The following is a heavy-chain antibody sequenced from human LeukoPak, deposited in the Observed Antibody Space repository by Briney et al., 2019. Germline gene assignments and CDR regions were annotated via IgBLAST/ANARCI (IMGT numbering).Heavy chain of an antibody. J-gene: IGHJ1*01. V-gene: IGHV3-23*01. D-gene: IGHD3-22*01. CDR2: ISGSGGIT. Sequence: GGSLRLSCAASGFTFSSYAMSWVRQAPGKGLEGVSGISGSGGITNYADSVKGRFTISRDNSKNTLYLQMNSLRAEDTAVYYCAKRDFYDSSGYAPLFQHWGQGTLVTVSS. CDR1: GFTFSSYA. CDR3: AKRDFYDSSGYAPLFQH.